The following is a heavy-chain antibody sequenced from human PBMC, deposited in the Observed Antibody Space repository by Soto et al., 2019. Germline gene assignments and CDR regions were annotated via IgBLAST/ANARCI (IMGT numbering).Heavy chain of an antibody. CDR2: ISAYNGNT. J-gene: IGHJ6*02. CDR1: GYTFTSYG. CDR3: ARESSYYDSSGYYYSYGMDV. D-gene: IGHD3-22*01. V-gene: IGHV1-18*01. Sequence: ASVKVSCKASGYTFTSYGISWVRQAPGQGLEWMGWISAYNGNTNYAQKLQGRVTMTTDTSTSTAYMGLRSLRSDDTAVYYCARESSYYDSSGYYYSYGMDVWGQGTTVTVSS.